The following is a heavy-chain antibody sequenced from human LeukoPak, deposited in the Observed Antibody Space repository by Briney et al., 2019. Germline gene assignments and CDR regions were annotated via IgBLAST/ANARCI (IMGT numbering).Heavy chain of an antibody. J-gene: IGHJ4*02. D-gene: IGHD3-22*01. Sequence: GVSLRLSCAASGFTFGSYAMSWVRQVPGKGLEWVSSISGSGGSTYYADSVKGRFTISRDNSKNTLYLQMNSLRAEDTAVYYCSKLYYYDSSGYWGQGTLVTVSS. CDR1: GFTFGSYA. CDR3: SKLYYYDSSGY. CDR2: ISGSGGST. V-gene: IGHV3-23*01.